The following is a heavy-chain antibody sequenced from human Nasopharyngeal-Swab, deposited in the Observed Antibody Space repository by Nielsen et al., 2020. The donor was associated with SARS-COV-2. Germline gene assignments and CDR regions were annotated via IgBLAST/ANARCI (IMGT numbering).Heavy chain of an antibody. J-gene: IGHJ4*02. CDR1: GGSISSSSYY. CDR3: ARLSWKTNDFWSGYYLGYFDY. CDR2: IYYSGST. Sequence: SETLSLTCTVSGGSISSSSYYWGWIRQPPGKGLEWIGSIYYSGSTYYNPSLKSRVTISVDTSKNQFSLKLSSVTAADTAVYYCARLSWKTNDFWSGYYLGYFDYWGQGTLVTVSS. V-gene: IGHV4-39*01. D-gene: IGHD3-3*01.